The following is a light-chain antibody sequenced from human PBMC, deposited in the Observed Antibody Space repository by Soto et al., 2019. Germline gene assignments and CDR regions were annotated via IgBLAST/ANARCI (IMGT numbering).Light chain of an antibody. Sequence: DIQMTQSPSSLSAPVGDRVTITCQASQDIRGYLNWYQQKPGKHPKLLIYDATNFETGVSKRFSGSGSGTHFNLTILRLQTDEIGTYYCQQYETFPITFGHGTRLEIK. CDR2: DAT. J-gene: IGKJ5*01. CDR1: QDIRGY. V-gene: IGKV1-33*01. CDR3: QQYETFPIT.